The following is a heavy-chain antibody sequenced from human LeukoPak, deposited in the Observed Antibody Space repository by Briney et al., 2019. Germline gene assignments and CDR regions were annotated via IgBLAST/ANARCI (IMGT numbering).Heavy chain of an antibody. CDR2: IGTAGDT. Sequence: GGSLRLSCASSGFTFSSYDMHRVRQATGKGLEWVSAIGTAGDTYYPGSVKGRFTISRENAKNSLYLQMNSLRAGDTAVYYCARAGANFTYGMDVWGQGTTVTVSS. CDR3: ARAGANFTYGMDV. D-gene: IGHD1-7*01. J-gene: IGHJ6*02. V-gene: IGHV3-13*04. CDR1: GFTFSSYD.